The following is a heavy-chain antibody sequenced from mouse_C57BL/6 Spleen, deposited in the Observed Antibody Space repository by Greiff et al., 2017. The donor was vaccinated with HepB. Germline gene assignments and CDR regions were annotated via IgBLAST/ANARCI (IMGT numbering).Heavy chain of an antibody. Sequence: VQLQQPGAELVKPGASVKMSCKASGYTFTSYWITWVKQRPGQGLEWIGDIYPGSGSTNYNEKFKSKATLTVDTSSSTAYMQLISLTSEDSAVYYCARSGGYEGYYPYYCAMDYWGQGTSVTVSS. CDR3: ARSGGYEGYYPYYCAMDY. D-gene: IGHD2-3*01. CDR2: IYPGSGST. J-gene: IGHJ4*01. V-gene: IGHV1-55*01. CDR1: GYTFTSYW.